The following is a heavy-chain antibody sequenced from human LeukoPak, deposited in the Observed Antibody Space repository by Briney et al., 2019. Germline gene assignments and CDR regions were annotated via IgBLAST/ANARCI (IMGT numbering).Heavy chain of an antibody. CDR1: GGSFSGYY. CDR3: ARVVDDSSGYYFPWFDP. Sequence: SETLSLTCAVYGGSFSGYYWSWIRQPPGKGLEWIGEINHSGSTNYNPSLKSRVTISVDTSKNQFSLRPSSVTAADTAVYYCARVVDDSSGYYFPWFDPWGQGTLVTVSS. CDR2: INHSGST. J-gene: IGHJ5*02. D-gene: IGHD3-22*01. V-gene: IGHV4-34*01.